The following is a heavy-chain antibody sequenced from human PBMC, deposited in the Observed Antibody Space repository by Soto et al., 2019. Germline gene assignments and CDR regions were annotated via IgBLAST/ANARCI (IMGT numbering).Heavy chain of an antibody. CDR1: GFTFSGSA. CDR2: IRSKANSYAT. Sequence: RSLRLSCAASGFTFSGSAMHWVRQASGKGLEWVGRIRSKANSYATAYAASVKGRFTISRDDSKNTAYLQMNSLKTEDTAVYYCSRLVGATSSFDYWGPGTLVTVSS. J-gene: IGHJ4*02. D-gene: IGHD1-26*01. V-gene: IGHV3-73*01. CDR3: SRLVGATSSFDY.